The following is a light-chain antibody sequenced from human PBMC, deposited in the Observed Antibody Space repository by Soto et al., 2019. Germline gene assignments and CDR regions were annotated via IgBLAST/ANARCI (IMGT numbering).Light chain of an antibody. V-gene: IGKV1-5*03. CDR3: QQYNSHFT. CDR2: KAS. CDR1: QSISSW. J-gene: IGKJ3*01. Sequence: DIQMTQSPSTLSASVGARVTITCRASQSISSWLAWYQQKPGKAPKLLIYKASSLESGVPSRFSGSGSGTEFTLTIRSLQPDDFATYYCQQYNSHFTFGPGTKVDIK.